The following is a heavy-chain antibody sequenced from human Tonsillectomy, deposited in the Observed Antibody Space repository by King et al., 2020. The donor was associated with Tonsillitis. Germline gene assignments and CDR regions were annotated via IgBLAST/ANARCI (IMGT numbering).Heavy chain of an antibody. CDR1: GYTFTSYD. CDR3: ARAQYYDFWSGYYSYYYGMDV. V-gene: IGHV1-8*01. D-gene: IGHD3-3*01. J-gene: IGHJ6*02. CDR2: MNPNSGNT. Sequence: GQLVQSGAEVKKPGASVKVSCKASGYTFTSYDINWVRQATGQGLEWMGCMNPNSGNTGYAQKFQGRVTMTRNTSISTAYMELSSLRSEDTAVYYCARAQYYDFWSGYYSYYYGMDVWGQGTTVTVSS.